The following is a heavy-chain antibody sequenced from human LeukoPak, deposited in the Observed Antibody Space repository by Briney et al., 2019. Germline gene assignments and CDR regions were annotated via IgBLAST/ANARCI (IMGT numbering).Heavy chain of an antibody. CDR3: ARDVPNSAWD. CDR1: GFTFSSHW. J-gene: IGHJ4*02. Sequence: GGSLRLSCAASGFTFSSHWMYWVRQAPGKGLVWVSRIKTDGSSTAYADSVKGRFTISRDNAKNTLYLQMDSLRAEDTAVYYCARDVPNSAWDWGQGTLVTVSS. V-gene: IGHV3-74*01. CDR2: IKTDGSST. D-gene: IGHD6-19*01.